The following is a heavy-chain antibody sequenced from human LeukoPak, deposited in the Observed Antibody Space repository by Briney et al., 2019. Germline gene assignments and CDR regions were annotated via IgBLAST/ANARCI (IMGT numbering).Heavy chain of an antibody. CDR1: GGTFSSYA. D-gene: IGHD2-2*01. CDR2: IIPILGIA. J-gene: IGHJ4*02. CDR3: ARDSVPAGNFDY. V-gene: IGHV1-69*04. Sequence: SVKVSCKASGGTFSSYAISWVRQAPGQGLEWMGRIIPILGIANYAQKLQGRVTMTTDTSTSTAYMELRSLRSDDTAVYYCARDSVPAGNFDYWGQGTLVTVSS.